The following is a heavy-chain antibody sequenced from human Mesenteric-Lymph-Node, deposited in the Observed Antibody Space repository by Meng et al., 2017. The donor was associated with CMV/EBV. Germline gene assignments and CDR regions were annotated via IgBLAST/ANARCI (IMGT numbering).Heavy chain of an antibody. CDR3: ARDSGSYRLDYYYYYGMDV. CDR1: GFTFSSYE. CDR2: IKQDGSEK. J-gene: IGHJ6*02. V-gene: IGHV3-7*01. Sequence: GGSLRLSCATSGFTFSSYEMNWVRQAPGKGLEWVANIKQDGSEKYYVDSVKGRFTISRDNAKNSLYLQMNSLRAEDTAVYYCARDSGSYRLDYYYYYGMDVWGQGTTVTVSS. D-gene: IGHD1-26*01.